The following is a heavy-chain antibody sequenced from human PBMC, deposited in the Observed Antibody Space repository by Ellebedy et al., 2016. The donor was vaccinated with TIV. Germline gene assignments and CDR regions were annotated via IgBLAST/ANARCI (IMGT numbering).Heavy chain of an antibody. CDR2: ISWNSGII. J-gene: IGHJ3*02. V-gene: IGHV3-9*01. CDR3: AKDLRSTQDDGFDI. Sequence: GGSLRLXXAASGFTFDDYAFHWVRQAPGEGLEWVSGISWNSGIIDYADSVKGRFTISRDNAKNALYLQMNSLRAEDTALYYCAKDLRSTQDDGFDIWGQGTMVTVSS. CDR1: GFTFDDYA.